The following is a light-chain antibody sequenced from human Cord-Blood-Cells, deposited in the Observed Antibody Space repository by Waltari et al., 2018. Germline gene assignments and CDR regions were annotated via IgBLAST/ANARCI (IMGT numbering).Light chain of an antibody. CDR1: QSVSSSY. CDR2: GAS. J-gene: IGKJ3*01. V-gene: IGKV3-20*01. Sequence: EIVLTQSPGPLSLSPGERATLSCRASQSVSSSYLAWYQQKPGQAPRLRIYGASSRATGIPDRFSGSGSGTDFTLTISRLEPEDFAVYYCQQYGSSPFTFGPGTKVDIK. CDR3: QQYGSSPFT.